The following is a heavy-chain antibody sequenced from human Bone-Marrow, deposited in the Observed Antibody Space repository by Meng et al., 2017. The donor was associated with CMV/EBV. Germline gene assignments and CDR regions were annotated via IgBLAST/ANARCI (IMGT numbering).Heavy chain of an antibody. CDR3: ARDLLYCSSTSCRPFDY. V-gene: IGHV1-2*02. CDR1: GYTFTGYY. D-gene: IGHD2-2*01. Sequence: ASVKVSCKASGYTFTGYYMHWVRQAPGQGLEWMGWINPNSGGTNYAQKFQGRVTMTRDTSISTAYMELSRLRSDDTAVYYCARDLLYCSSTSCRPFDYWGQGPLAPVSS. J-gene: IGHJ4*02. CDR2: INPNSGGT.